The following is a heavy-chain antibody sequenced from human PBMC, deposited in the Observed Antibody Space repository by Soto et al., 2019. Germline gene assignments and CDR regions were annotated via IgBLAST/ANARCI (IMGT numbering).Heavy chain of an antibody. CDR3: ARASGYDLTYYFDY. V-gene: IGHV3-53*01. CDR1: GFTVSSNY. D-gene: IGHD5-12*01. J-gene: IGHJ4*02. Sequence: GGSLRLSCAASGFTVSSNYMSWVRQAPGKGLEWVSVIYSVGSTYYADSVKGRFTISRDNSKNTLYLQMNSLRAEDTAVYYCARASGYDLTYYFDYWGQGTLVTVSS. CDR2: IYSVGST.